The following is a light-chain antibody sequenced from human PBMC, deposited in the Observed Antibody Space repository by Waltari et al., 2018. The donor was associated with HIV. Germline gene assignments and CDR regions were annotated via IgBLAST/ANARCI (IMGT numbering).Light chain of an antibody. V-gene: IGLV2-8*01. CDR3: SSYAGSNNLV. CDR1: SSDVGGYNY. Sequence: QSALTQPPSASGSPGQSVTISCTGTSSDVGGYNYVSWYRHHPGKAPKLMIYEVSKRPSVVPDRFSGSKSGNTASLTVSGLQAEDEADYYCSSYAGSNNLVFGGGTKLTVL. J-gene: IGLJ2*01. CDR2: EVS.